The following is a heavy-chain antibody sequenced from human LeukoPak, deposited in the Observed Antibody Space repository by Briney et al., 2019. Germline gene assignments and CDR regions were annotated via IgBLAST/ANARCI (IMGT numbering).Heavy chain of an antibody. V-gene: IGHV3-48*03. D-gene: IGHD5-12*01. CDR3: AKQATGSFDY. J-gene: IGHJ4*02. Sequence: GGSLRLSCAASGFTFSSYEMNWVRQAPGKGLEWVSYISSSGSAIYYADSVKGRFTISRDNAKNSLYLQMNSLRAEDTAVYYCAKQATGSFDYWGQGTLVTVSS. CDR1: GFTFSSYE. CDR2: ISSSGSAI.